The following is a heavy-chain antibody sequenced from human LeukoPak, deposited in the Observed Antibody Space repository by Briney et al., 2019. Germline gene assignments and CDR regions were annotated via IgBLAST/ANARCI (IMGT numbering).Heavy chain of an antibody. CDR2: ISGSGGST. D-gene: IGHD6-19*01. CDR3: AKDRLAVAGSIRARWFDP. Sequence: PGGSLRLSCAASGFTFSSYAMSWVRQAPGKGLEWVSAISGSGGSTYYADSVKGRFTISRDNSKNTLYLQMNSLRAEDTAVCYCAKDRLAVAGSIRARWFDPWGQGTLVTVSS. CDR1: GFTFSSYA. J-gene: IGHJ5*02. V-gene: IGHV3-23*01.